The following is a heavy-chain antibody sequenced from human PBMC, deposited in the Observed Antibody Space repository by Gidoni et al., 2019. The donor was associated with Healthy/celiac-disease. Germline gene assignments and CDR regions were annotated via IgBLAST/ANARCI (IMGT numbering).Heavy chain of an antibody. J-gene: IGHJ4*02. V-gene: IGHV3-30-3*01. D-gene: IGHD6-13*01. CDR2: ISYDGINK. CDR1: GFTFSSYA. CDR3: ARDSQQLVPSDY. Sequence: QVQLVESGGGVVQPGRSLSLACAASGFTFSSYAMHWVRQAPGKGLEWVAVISYDGINKYYAYSVKGRFTISRDNSKNTLYLQMNSLRAEDTAVYYCARDSQQLVPSDYWGQGTLVTVSS.